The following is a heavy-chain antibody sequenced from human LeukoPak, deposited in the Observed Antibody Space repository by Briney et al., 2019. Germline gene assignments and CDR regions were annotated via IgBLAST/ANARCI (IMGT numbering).Heavy chain of an antibody. CDR3: ARDGVVDSSGWYVDY. Sequence: GESLRLSCAASGFTVSSNYMNWVRQAPGKGLEWVSYITTSGGIKSYADSVKGRFTISRDNAKNSVYLQINSLRAEDTAVYYCARDGVVDSSGWYVDYWGQGTLVTVSS. CDR1: GFTVSSNY. D-gene: IGHD6-19*01. J-gene: IGHJ4*02. V-gene: IGHV3-48*03. CDR2: ITTSGGIK.